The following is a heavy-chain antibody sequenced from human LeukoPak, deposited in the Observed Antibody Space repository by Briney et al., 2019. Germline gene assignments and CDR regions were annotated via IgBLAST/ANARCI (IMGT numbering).Heavy chain of an antibody. J-gene: IGHJ4*02. CDR2: INPSGGST. D-gene: IGHD6-6*01. V-gene: IGHV1-46*01. Sequence: ASVKVFCKASGYTFTSYYMHWVRQAPGQGLEWMGIINPSGGSTSYAQKFQGRVTVTRDTSTSTVYMELSSLRSEDTAVYYCARDGPRIAALGEDFDYWGQGTLVTVSS. CDR1: GYTFTSYY. CDR3: ARDGPRIAALGEDFDY.